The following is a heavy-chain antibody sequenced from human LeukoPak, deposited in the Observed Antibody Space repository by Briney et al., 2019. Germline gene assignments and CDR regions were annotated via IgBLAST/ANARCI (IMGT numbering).Heavy chain of an antibody. D-gene: IGHD3-10*01. CDR1: GFSFDDYS. V-gene: IGHV3-43*01. CDR2: ISWDGTRT. CDR3: AKVPDYYGSGRYH. J-gene: IGHJ1*01. Sequence: GGSLRLSCAASGFSFDDYSMHWVRQGPGKSLEWVSVISWDGTRTYYADSVKGRFTISRDNAKNSLYLQMNSLRAEDTAVYYCAKVPDYYGSGRYHWGQGTLVTVSS.